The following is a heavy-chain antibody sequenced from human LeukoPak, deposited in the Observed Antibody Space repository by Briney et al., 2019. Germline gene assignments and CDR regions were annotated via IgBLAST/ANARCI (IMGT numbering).Heavy chain of an antibody. V-gene: IGHV3-7*01. CDR2: IKQDGSEK. D-gene: IGHD3-16*02. CDR3: TSYYDYVWGSYRDDAFDI. CDR1: GFTFSTYS. Sequence: GGSLRLSCAASGFTFSTYSMNWVRQAPGKGLEWVANIKQDGSEKYYVDSVKGRFTISRDNAKNSLYLQMNSLRAEDTAVYYCTSYYDYVWGSYRDDAFDIWGQGTMVTVSS. J-gene: IGHJ3*02.